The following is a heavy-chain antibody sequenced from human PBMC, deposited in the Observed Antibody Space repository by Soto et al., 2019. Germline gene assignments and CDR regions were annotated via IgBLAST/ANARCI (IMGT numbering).Heavy chain of an antibody. V-gene: IGHV1-69*12. J-gene: IGHJ5*02. Sequence: QVQLVQSGAEVKKPGSSVKVSCKASGGTFSSYAISWVRQAPGQGLEWMGGIIPIFGTANYAQKFQGRVTITADESTSTAYMELSSLRSEDTAVYYCARDPDYYDSSGYHSNWFDPWGQGTLVTVSS. D-gene: IGHD3-22*01. CDR1: GGTFSSYA. CDR2: IIPIFGTA. CDR3: ARDPDYYDSSGYHSNWFDP.